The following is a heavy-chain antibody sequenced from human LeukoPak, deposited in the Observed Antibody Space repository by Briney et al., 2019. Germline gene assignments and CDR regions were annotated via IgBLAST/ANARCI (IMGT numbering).Heavy chain of an antibody. J-gene: IGHJ4*02. Sequence: AGGSLRLSCATSGFTFSSYDMSWVRQAPGKGLEWVSGIGASGGSTYYADSVKGRFTISRDNSKNTLYLQMNSLRTEDTAVYYCAKAEGYDILTGLDYWGQGTLVTVSS. D-gene: IGHD3-9*01. CDR2: IGASGGST. CDR1: GFTFSSYD. CDR3: AKAEGYDILTGLDY. V-gene: IGHV3-23*01.